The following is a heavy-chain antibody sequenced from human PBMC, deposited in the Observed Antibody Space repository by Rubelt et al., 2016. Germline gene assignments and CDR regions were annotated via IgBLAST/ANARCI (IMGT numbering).Heavy chain of an antibody. Sequence: QLQLQESGPGLLKPSETLSLICTVSGGSISSSGYYWGWIRQPPGKGLEWIGSINYSGSTYYNPSLKSRVTISVDTSKNQFSLGLSSVTAADTAVYYCARLYSSTWLDHWGRGTLVTVSS. CDR2: INYSGST. CDR1: GGSISSSGYY. D-gene: IGHD6-13*01. CDR3: ARLYSSTWLDH. J-gene: IGHJ4*02. V-gene: IGHV4-39*01.